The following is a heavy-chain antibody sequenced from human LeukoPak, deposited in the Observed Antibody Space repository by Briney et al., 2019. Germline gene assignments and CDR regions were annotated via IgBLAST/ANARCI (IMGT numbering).Heavy chain of an antibody. J-gene: IGHJ4*02. CDR1: GGSISSSSYY. CDR2: IYYSGST. Sequence: PSETLSLTCTVSGGSISSSSYYWGWIRQPPGKGLEWIGSIYYSGSTYYNPSLKSRVTISVDTSKNQFSLKLSSVAAADTAVYYCARQDRGGPPFDYWGQGTLVTVSS. CDR3: ARQDRGGPPFDY. V-gene: IGHV4-39*01. D-gene: IGHD3-10*01.